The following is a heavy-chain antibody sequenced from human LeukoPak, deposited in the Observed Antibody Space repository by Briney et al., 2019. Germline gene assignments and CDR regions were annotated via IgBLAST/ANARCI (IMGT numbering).Heavy chain of an antibody. D-gene: IGHD6-13*01. CDR2: IIPIFGTA. CDR3: ARRQQLGQHYYYYYYMDV. J-gene: IGHJ6*03. V-gene: IGHV1-69*06. Sequence: GASVKVSCKASGGTFSSYAISWVRQAPGQGLEWMGGIIPIFGTANYAQKFQGRVTITADKSTSTAYMELSSLRSEDTAVYYCARRQQLGQHYYYYYYMDVWGKGTTVTISS. CDR1: GGTFSSYA.